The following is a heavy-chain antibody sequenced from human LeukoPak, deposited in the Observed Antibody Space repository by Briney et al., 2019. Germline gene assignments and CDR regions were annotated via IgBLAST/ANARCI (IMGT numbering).Heavy chain of an antibody. D-gene: IGHD2-2*01. V-gene: IGHV1-2*02. CDR2: VNPNSGGT. Sequence: GASVKVSCKASGYTFTGYYMHWVRQAPGQGLEWMGWVNPNSGGTNYAQKFQGRVTMTSDTSISTAYMELSRLRSDDTAVYYCARKVPAGMRGWFDPWGQGTLVTVSS. CDR3: ARKVPAGMRGWFDP. J-gene: IGHJ5*02. CDR1: GYTFTGYY.